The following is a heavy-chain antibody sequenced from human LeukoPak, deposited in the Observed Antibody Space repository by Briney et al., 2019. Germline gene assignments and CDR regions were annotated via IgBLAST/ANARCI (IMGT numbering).Heavy chain of an antibody. Sequence: PGGSLRLSCAASGFTFSSYGMHWVRQAPGKGLEWVAVIWYDGSNKYYADSVKGRFTISRDNSKNTLYLQMNSLRAEDTAVYYCAKEDGYNSDFDYWGQGTLVTVSS. CDR2: IWYDGSNK. V-gene: IGHV3-33*06. CDR3: AKEDGYNSDFDY. D-gene: IGHD5-24*01. CDR1: GFTFSSYG. J-gene: IGHJ4*02.